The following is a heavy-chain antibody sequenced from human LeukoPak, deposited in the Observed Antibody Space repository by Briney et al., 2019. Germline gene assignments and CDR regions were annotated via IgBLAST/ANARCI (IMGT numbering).Heavy chain of an antibody. J-gene: IGHJ4*02. V-gene: IGHV1-2*02. CDR3: ATGPGYSSNWYYY. CDR2: INPNSGGT. CDR1: GYTFTGYY. Sequence: ASVKVSCKASGYTFTGYYMHWVRHAPGQGLECMRWINPNSGGTNYAQKFQRRVTMTRDTSISTAYMELSRLRSDDTAVFYCATGPGYSSNWYYYWGQGTLVTVSS. D-gene: IGHD6-13*01.